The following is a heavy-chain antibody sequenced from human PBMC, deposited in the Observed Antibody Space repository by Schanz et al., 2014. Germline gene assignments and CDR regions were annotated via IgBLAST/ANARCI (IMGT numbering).Heavy chain of an antibody. CDR2: ISAYNGNT. CDR1: GYTFTSYG. V-gene: IGHV1-18*01. Sequence: QVQLVQSGAEVKKPGASVKVSCKASGYTFTSYGINWVRQAPGQGLEWMGWISAYNGNTNYGQKLQGRVTMTTDTSTSTSYIDLRSLTISRTARDYLAREVYPYTNSSDVRYFDDWGQGSLVTVSS. D-gene: IGHD6-6*01. J-gene: IGHJ4*02. CDR3: AREVYPYTNSSDVRYFDD.